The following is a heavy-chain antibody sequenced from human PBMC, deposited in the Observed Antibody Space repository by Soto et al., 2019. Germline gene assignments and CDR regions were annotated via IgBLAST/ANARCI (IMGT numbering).Heavy chain of an antibody. CDR2: ISSTGALM. CDR1: GFIFSQYS. CDR3: ARDRLARGIPVAGRIDY. Sequence: PGGSLRLSCAASGFIFSQYSMNWVCQAPGKGLEWVSSISSTGALMYYADSVKGRFTISRDDADNSLYLQMNSLRVEDTAVYYCARDRLARGIPVAGRIDYWGQGALVTVSS. V-gene: IGHV3-21*01. J-gene: IGHJ4*02. D-gene: IGHD6-19*01.